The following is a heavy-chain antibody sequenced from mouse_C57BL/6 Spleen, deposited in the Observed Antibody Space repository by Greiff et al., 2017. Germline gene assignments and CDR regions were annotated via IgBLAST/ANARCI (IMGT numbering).Heavy chain of an antibody. V-gene: IGHV1-59*01. CDR1: GYTFTSYW. Sequence: VQLQQPGAELVRPGTSVTLSCKASGYTFTSYWMHWVKQRPGQGLEWIGVIDPSDSYTNYNQKFKGKATLTVDTSSSTAYMQLSSLTSEDSAVYYWASNSAWFADWGQGTRVTVSA. J-gene: IGHJ3*01. D-gene: IGHD1-3*01. CDR3: ASNSAWFAD. CDR2: IDPSDSYT.